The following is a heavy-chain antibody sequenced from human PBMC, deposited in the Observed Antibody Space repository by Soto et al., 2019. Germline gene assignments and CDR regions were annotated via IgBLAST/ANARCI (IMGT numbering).Heavy chain of an antibody. CDR1: GFPRRNYW. Sequence: GGSLRLSCAASGFPRRNYWMHWVRQSPGEGLVWVSRIGSGGGGTTYADSVKGRFTISRDNAKNTLYLQMNSLKAEDTAVYYCTRVVHRSAGAIDYRGQGTLVTVSS. V-gene: IGHV3-74*01. CDR2: IGSGGGGT. CDR3: TRVVHRSAGAIDY. D-gene: IGHD3-3*01. J-gene: IGHJ4*02.